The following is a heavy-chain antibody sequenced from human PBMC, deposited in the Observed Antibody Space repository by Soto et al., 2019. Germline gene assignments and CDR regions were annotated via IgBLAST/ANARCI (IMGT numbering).Heavy chain of an antibody. Sequence: GGSLRLSCAASGFTFSSYAMHWVRQAPGKGLEWVAVISYDGSNKYYADSVKGRFTISRDNSKNTLYLQMNSLRAEDTAVYYCARALGALYGMDVWGQGATVTVSS. CDR2: ISYDGSNK. J-gene: IGHJ6*02. CDR3: ARALGALYGMDV. V-gene: IGHV3-30-3*01. CDR1: GFTFSSYA.